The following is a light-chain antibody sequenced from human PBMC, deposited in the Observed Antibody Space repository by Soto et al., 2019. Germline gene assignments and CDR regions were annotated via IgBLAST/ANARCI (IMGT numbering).Light chain of an antibody. J-gene: IGLJ2*01. CDR2: DVN. Sequence: QSALTQPASVSGSPGQSITILCAGTSSDIGGYKYVSWYQQHPGKVPKLLIYDVNNRPSGVSDRFSGSKSGNTASLTISGLQAEDEAEYYSCSYTSSTSLIFGGGTKLTVL. CDR3: CSYTSSTSLI. CDR1: SSDIGGYKY. V-gene: IGLV2-14*03.